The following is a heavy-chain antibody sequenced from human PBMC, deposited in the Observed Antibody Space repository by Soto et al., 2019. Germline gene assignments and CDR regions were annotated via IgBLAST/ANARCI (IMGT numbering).Heavy chain of an antibody. CDR3: VRDSGAKLSSS. V-gene: IGHV1-69*13. Sequence: SVKVSCKASGGTFSSYRINWVRQAPGQGLEWMGGIVPIYRTADSAQEFQGRVTITADESARTAYMELRSLKSRDTAVYYCVRDSGAKLSSSWGQGTLVTCS. CDR1: GGTFSSYR. D-gene: IGHD6-13*01. CDR2: IVPIYRTA. J-gene: IGHJ4*02.